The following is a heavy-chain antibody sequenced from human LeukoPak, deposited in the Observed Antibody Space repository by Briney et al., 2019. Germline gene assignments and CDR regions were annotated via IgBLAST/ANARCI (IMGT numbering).Heavy chain of an antibody. CDR1: GFTFSSYG. CDR3: AKDHSSSWSNFDY. V-gene: IGHV3-33*06. CDR2: IWYDGSNK. Sequence: PGTSLRLSCAASGFTFSSYGMHWVRQAPGKGLEWVAVIWYDGSNKYYADSVKGRFTISGDNSKNTLYLQMNSLRTEDTAVYYCAKDHSSSWSNFDYSGQGTLVTVSS. J-gene: IGHJ4*02. D-gene: IGHD6-13*01.